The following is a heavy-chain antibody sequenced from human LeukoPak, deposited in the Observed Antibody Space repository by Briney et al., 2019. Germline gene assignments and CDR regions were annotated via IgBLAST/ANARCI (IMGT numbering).Heavy chain of an antibody. J-gene: IGHJ4*02. CDR2: INHSGST. CDR3: ARAGGLFDY. D-gene: IGHD3-16*01. Sequence: SETLSLTCAVYGGSFSGYYWSWIRQPPGEGLEWIGEINHSGSTNYNPSLTSRVTISVDTSKNQFSLKLSSVTAADTAVYYCARAGGLFDYWGQGTLVTVSS. CDR1: GGSFSGYY. V-gene: IGHV4-34*01.